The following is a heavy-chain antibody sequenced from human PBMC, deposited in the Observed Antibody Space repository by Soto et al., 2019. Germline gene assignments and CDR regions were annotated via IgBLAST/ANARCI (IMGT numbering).Heavy chain of an antibody. Sequence: XGSLRLFSAASGFTVSSYAMSWVRQAPGKGLEWVSAISGSGGSTYYADSVKGRFTISRDNSKNTLYLQMNSLRAEDTAVYYCANMKTTVVTPGDAFDICGQRTMVTVSS. D-gene: IGHD4-17*01. J-gene: IGHJ3*02. CDR3: ANMKTTVVTPGDAFDI. CDR1: GFTVSSYA. V-gene: IGHV3-23*01. CDR2: ISGSGGST.